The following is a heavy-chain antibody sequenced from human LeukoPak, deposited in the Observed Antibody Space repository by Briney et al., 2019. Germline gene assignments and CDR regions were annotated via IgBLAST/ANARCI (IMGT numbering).Heavy chain of an antibody. J-gene: IGHJ4*02. D-gene: IGHD2-21*02. Sequence: GGSLRLSCAASGFSFSSYWMHWVRQAPGKGLVWVSRINGDGSSSRYADSVKGRFTISRDNAKNTVYLQMNSLRAEDTAVYYCAKQESGGDFYFDYWGQGTLVTVSS. CDR3: AKQESGGDFYFDY. CDR2: INGDGSSS. CDR1: GFSFSSYW. V-gene: IGHV3-74*01.